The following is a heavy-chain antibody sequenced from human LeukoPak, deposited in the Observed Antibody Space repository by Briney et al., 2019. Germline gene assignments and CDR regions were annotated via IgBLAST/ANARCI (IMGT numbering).Heavy chain of an antibody. CDR1: GASISSYY. CDR3: ARGYCSGGSCYWDAFDI. J-gene: IGHJ3*02. Sequence: PSETLSLTCTVSGASISSYYWNWIRQPPGKGLEWIGHIYYSGSTNYNPSLKSRVTIPVDTSKNQFSLKLSSVTAADTAVYYCARGYCSGGSCYWDAFDIWGQGTMVTVFS. D-gene: IGHD2-15*01. CDR2: IYYSGST. V-gene: IGHV4-59*01.